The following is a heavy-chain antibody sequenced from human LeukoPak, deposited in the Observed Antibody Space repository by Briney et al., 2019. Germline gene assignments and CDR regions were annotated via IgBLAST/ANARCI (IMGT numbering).Heavy chain of an antibody. V-gene: IGHV1-69*05. CDR3: ARVSDYYDSSGYGFDP. Sequence: SVKVSCKASGGTFSSYAISWVRQAPGQGLEWMGRIIPIFGTANYAQKFQGRVTITTDESTSTAYMELSSLRSEDTAVYYCARVSDYYDSSGYGFDPWGQGTLVTVSP. J-gene: IGHJ5*01. CDR2: IIPIFGTA. CDR1: GGTFSSYA. D-gene: IGHD3-22*01.